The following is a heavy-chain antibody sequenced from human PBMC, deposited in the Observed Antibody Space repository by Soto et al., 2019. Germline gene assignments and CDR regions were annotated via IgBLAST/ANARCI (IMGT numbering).Heavy chain of an antibody. V-gene: IGHV1-8*01. CDR2: LNPNSGDT. CDR3: ASRYRVVTSIHAFDM. Sequence: QVQLVQSGAEVKKPGASVKVSCQASGYAFTTYDIHWVRQASGQGLEWVGRLNPNSGDTVYAQRFRGRVTLTRDNSKNTAYMELSSLRSDDTAVYYCASRYRVVTSIHAFDMWGQGTMVTVSS. D-gene: IGHD2-21*02. CDR1: GYAFTTYD. J-gene: IGHJ3*02.